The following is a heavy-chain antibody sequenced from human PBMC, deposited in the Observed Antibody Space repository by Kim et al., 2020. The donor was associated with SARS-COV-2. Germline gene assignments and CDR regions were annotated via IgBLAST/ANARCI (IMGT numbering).Heavy chain of an antibody. CDR3: VRDDPGAMTFEY. V-gene: IGHV3-74*03. D-gene: IGHD2-2*01. Sequence: GGSLRLSCAASGFTFGTYWMHWVRQAPGKGLEWVSHIFYDGNTIKYADSVKGRFTISRDNAKNTLYLQMNSLRAEDTAVYYCVRDDPGAMTFEYWGQRSLVTVS. J-gene: IGHJ4*02. CDR2: IFYDGNTI. CDR1: GFTFGTYW.